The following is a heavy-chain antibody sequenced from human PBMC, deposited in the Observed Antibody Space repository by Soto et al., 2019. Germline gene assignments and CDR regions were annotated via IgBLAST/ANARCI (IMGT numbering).Heavy chain of an antibody. V-gene: IGHV1-46*01. CDR1: GYTFTSYY. D-gene: IGHD1-26*01. CDR2: INPSGGST. J-gene: IGHJ3*02. Sequence: ASVKVSCKASGYTFTSYYMHWVRQAPGQGLEWMGIINPSGGSTSYAQKFQGRVTMTRDTSISTAYMELSSLRSEDTAVYYCARLRGSQRGLDIWGQGTMVTVSS. CDR3: ARLRGSQRGLDI.